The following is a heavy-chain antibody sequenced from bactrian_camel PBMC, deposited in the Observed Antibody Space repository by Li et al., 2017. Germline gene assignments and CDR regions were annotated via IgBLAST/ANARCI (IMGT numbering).Heavy chain of an antibody. Sequence: HVQLVESGGGLVQPGGSLRLSCAASGFTFSGYTMSWVRQAPGKGLEWVSTISRDGSVTYYADSVKGRFTISRDNAKNTVHLQMNSLKAEDTALYYCATATGSYWGQGTQVTVS. J-gene: IGHJ4*01. CDR2: ISRDGSVT. CDR3: ATATGSY. D-gene: IGHD5*01. CDR1: GFTFSGYT. V-gene: IGHV3-2*01.